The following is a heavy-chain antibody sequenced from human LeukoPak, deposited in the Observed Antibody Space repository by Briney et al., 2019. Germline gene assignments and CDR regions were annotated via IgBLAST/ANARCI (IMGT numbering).Heavy chain of an antibody. D-gene: IGHD2-15*01. CDR1: GYTFTSYG. J-gene: IGHJ5*02. CDR2: ISAYSGNT. V-gene: IGHV1-18*01. Sequence: ASVKVSCKASGYTFTSYGISWVRQAPGQGLEWMGWISAYSGNTNYAQKLQGRVTMTTDTSTSTAYMELRSLRSDDTAVYYCARDSGYCSGGSCYSGCFDPWGQGTLVTVSS. CDR3: ARDSGYCSGGSCYSGCFDP.